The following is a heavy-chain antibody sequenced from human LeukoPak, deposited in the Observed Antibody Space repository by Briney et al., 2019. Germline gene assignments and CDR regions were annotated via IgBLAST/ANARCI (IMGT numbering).Heavy chain of an antibody. D-gene: IGHD3-22*01. CDR3: ARDLYRIVVVPHYFDY. CDR1: GFTFSSYW. J-gene: IGHJ4*02. CDR2: IKKDGSEK. V-gene: IGHV3-7*01. Sequence: GGSLRLSCAASGFTFSSYWMSWVRQAPGKGLEWVANIKKDGSEKYYVDSVKGRFTISRDNTKNSLYLQMNSLRAEDTAVYYCARDLYRIVVVPHYFDYWGQGTLVTVSS.